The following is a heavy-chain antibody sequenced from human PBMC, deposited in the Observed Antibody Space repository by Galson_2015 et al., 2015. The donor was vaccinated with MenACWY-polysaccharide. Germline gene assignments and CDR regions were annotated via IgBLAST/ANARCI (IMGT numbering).Heavy chain of an antibody. CDR1: GGSITGYY. V-gene: IGHV4-4*07. CDR3: ARRSLGNWYFDL. D-gene: IGHD7-27*01. CDR2: IHSSGSI. Sequence: TLSLTCTVSGGSITGYYWSWIRQPAGKGLEWIGRIHSSGSITYNPSLESRGTLSVDTSKNQLSLTLNSVTAADTAVYHCARRSLGNWYFDLWGRGALVAVSS. J-gene: IGHJ2*01.